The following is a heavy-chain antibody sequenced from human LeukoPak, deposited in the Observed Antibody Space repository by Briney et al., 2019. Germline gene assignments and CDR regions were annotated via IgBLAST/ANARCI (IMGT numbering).Heavy chain of an antibody. CDR2: IIPIFGTA. V-gene: IGHV1-69*05. D-gene: IGHD1-26*01. CDR3: ARGFHSGSYFYYYGMDV. J-gene: IGHJ6*02. CDR1: GGTFSSYA. Sequence: GASVKVSCKASGGTFSSYAISWVRQAPGQGLEWMGGIIPIFGTANYAQKFQGRVTITTDESTSTAYMELSSLRSEDTAVYYCARGFHSGSYFYYYGMDVWGQGTTVTVS.